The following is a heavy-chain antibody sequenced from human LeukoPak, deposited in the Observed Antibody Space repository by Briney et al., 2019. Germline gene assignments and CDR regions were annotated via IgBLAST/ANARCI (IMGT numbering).Heavy chain of an antibody. CDR1: AASFSSGDFS. J-gene: IGHJ4*02. V-gene: IGHV4-30-2*01. CDR3: ARGLGVRGVILTYFDS. CDR2: IYRSGAT. Sequence: PSETLSLTCAFSAASFSSGDFSWSWIRQPPGKGLEWIGYIYRSGATYYNPSLKSRVTMSVDRSKNQLSLKLSSVTAADTAVYYCARGLGVRGVILTYFDSWGQGTLVTVSS. D-gene: IGHD3-10*01.